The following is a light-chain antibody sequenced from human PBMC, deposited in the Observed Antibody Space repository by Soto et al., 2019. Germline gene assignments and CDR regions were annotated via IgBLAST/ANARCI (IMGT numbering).Light chain of an antibody. J-gene: IGLJ1*01. CDR1: SSDVGGYNY. CDR3: SSYTTRSTGV. V-gene: IGLV2-14*03. CDR2: EVS. Sequence: QSVLTQPASVSGSPGQSITISCTGTSSDVGGYNYVSWYQQHPGKAPKLMIYEVSNWPSGVSSRFSGSKSGNTASLTISGLQAEDEASYYCSSYTTRSTGVFGTGTKLTVL.